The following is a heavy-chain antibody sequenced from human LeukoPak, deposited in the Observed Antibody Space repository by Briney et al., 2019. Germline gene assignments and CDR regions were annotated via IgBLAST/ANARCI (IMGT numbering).Heavy chain of an antibody. J-gene: IGHJ6*03. D-gene: IGHD5-18*01. CDR2: IYYSGST. CDR3: ARHGRYSYGYGAWYYYYYMDV. V-gene: IGHV4-59*08. Sequence: PSETLSLTCTVSGGSISSYYWSWIRQPPGKGLEWIGYIYYSGSTNYNPSLKGRVTISVDTSKNQFSLKLSSVTAADTAVYYCARHGRYSYGYGAWYYYYYMDVWGKGTTVTVSS. CDR1: GGSISSYY.